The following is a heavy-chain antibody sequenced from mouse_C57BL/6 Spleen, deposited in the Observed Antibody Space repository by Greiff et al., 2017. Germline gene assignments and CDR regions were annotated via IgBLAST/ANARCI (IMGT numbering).Heavy chain of an antibody. CDR2: VDPETGNT. D-gene: IGHD4-1*01. Sequence: QVQLKQSGAELVRPGASVTLSCKASGYIFTDYEMHWVKQTPVHGLEWIGAVDPETGNTAYNQKFKDKAILTADKSSSTAYMEFRSLTSEDSAVYYCANLAGDWYFDDWGTGTTVTVSS. J-gene: IGHJ1*03. CDR1: GYIFTDYE. V-gene: IGHV1-15*01. CDR3: ANLAGDWYFDD.